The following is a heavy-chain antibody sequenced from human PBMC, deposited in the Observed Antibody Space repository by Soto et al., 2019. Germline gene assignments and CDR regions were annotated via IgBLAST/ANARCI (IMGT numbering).Heavy chain of an antibody. Sequence: SETLSLTCTVSGGSISSSSYYWGWIRQPPGKGLEWIGSIYYSGSTYYNPSLKSRVTISVDTSKNQFSLKLSSVTAADTAVYNCARINYDFWSGYGVGWLDPWGQGTLVTGSS. CDR1: GGSISSSSYY. D-gene: IGHD3-3*01. CDR3: ARINYDFWSGYGVGWLDP. CDR2: IYYSGST. V-gene: IGHV4-39*01. J-gene: IGHJ5*02.